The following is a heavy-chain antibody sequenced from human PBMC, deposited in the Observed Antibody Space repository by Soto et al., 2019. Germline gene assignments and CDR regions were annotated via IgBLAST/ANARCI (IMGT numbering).Heavy chain of an antibody. CDR2: IYYSGST. CDR1: GDSFSSCSYC. CDR3: AVAMTTVTTYDY. Sequence: PSETLSLTCTFSGDSFSSCSYCWSWIRRHPGKGLEWIRYIYYSGSTYYNPSLKSRVTMSADTSKTQIALKLSSVTATDSAVYYCAVAMTTVTTYDYWGQGTLVTVSS. D-gene: IGHD4-17*01. J-gene: IGHJ4*02. V-gene: IGHV4-31*03.